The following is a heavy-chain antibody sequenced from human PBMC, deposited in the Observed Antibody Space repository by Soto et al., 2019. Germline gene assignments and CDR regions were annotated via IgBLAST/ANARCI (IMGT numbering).Heavy chain of an antibody. V-gene: IGHV1-46*01. CDR3: AREVIWDSVCWAFDF. D-gene: IGHD2-21*01. Sequence: QVQLVQSGAEVKKPGASVKVSCKASGYTFTSHYMHWVRQAPGQGLEWMGIIDLSGPRTSYSQKFQDRVVITRNTSTNTVDMEMFSLTPEVTACYYCAREVIWDSVCWAFDFWGQGTLVTVSS. CDR1: GYTFTSHY. CDR2: IDLSGPRT. J-gene: IGHJ4*02.